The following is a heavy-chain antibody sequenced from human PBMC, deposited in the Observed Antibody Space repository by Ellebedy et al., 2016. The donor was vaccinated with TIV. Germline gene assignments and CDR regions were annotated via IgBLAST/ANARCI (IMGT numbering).Heavy chain of an antibody. CDR1: GFNFGGHA. J-gene: IGHJ4*02. CDR3: VRGQQVARD. CDR2: IGSSAYST. V-gene: IGHV3-23*01. D-gene: IGHD1-1*01. Sequence: GESLKISCAASGFNFGGHAMKWVRQPPGKGLEWVSSIGSSAYSTHYADSVKGRFTISRDNSKNTLYLQMNNLRAEDTAVYYCVRGQQVARDWGQGTLVTVSS.